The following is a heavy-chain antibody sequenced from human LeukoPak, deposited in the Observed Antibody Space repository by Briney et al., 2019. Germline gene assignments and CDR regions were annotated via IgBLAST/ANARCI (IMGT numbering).Heavy chain of an antibody. CDR3: ARPDVAYSSGRPLDY. CDR2: ISSSSSYT. J-gene: IGHJ4*02. D-gene: IGHD6-19*01. CDR1: GFTFSDYY. V-gene: IGHV3-11*06. Sequence: GGSLRLSCAVSGFTFSDYYMSWIRQAPGKGLEWVSYISSSSSYTNYADSVKGRFTISRDNAKNSLYLQMNSLRAEDTAVYYCARPDVAYSSGRPLDYWGQGTLVTVSS.